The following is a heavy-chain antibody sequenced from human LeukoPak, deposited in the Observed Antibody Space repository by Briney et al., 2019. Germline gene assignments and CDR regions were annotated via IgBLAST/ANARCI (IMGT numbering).Heavy chain of an antibody. V-gene: IGHV3-33*06. Sequence: GRSLRLSCAASRFTFSSYGMHWVRQAPGKGLEWVAVIWYDGSNKYYADSVKGRFTISRDNSKNTLYLQMNSLRAEDTAVYYCAKVVAGGWYYFDYWGQGTLVTVSS. CDR2: IWYDGSNK. D-gene: IGHD6-19*01. CDR3: AKVVAGGWYYFDY. J-gene: IGHJ4*02. CDR1: RFTFSSYG.